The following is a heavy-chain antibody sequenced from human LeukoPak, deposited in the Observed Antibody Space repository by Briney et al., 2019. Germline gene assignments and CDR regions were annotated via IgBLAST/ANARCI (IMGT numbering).Heavy chain of an antibody. D-gene: IGHD3-22*01. V-gene: IGHV3-23*01. Sequence: PGGSLRLSCAVAGFTFSSYAMSWVRQAPGKGLEWVSGISGGGGSTYYADSVKGRFTISRDNSKNTLYLQMNSLRAEDTAVYYCARDKPPPYYYDSSGIFDYWGQGTLVTVSS. CDR3: ARDKPPPYYYDSSGIFDY. J-gene: IGHJ4*02. CDR2: ISGGGGST. CDR1: GFTFSSYA.